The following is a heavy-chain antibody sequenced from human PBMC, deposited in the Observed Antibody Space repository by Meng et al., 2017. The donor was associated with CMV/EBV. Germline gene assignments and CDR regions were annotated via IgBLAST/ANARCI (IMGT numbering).Heavy chain of an antibody. V-gene: IGHV4-34*01. J-gene: IGHJ1*01. CDR1: GGSFSGSY. CDR2: INNSGGT. Sequence: ESLKISCVVYGGSFSGSYWNWIRQSPGKGLEWIGEINNSGGTYYNPSLETRVAISIDTSKKQFSLKLNSATAADSAVYYCATRSISYRAEYYLQWGQGTLVTVSS. CDR3: ATRSISYRAEYYLQ. D-gene: IGHD3-10*01.